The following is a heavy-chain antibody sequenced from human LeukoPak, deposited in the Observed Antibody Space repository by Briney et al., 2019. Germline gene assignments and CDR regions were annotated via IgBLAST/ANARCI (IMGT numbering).Heavy chain of an antibody. Sequence: SVEVSCKASGYTFTSYGISWVRQAPGQGLEWMGGIIPIFGTANYAQKFQGRVTITADESTSTAYMELSSLRSEDTAVYYCARDWGRDDDYWGQGTLVTVSS. CDR1: GYTFTSYG. D-gene: IGHD5-24*01. J-gene: IGHJ4*02. CDR2: IIPIFGTA. V-gene: IGHV1-69*13. CDR3: ARDWGRDDDY.